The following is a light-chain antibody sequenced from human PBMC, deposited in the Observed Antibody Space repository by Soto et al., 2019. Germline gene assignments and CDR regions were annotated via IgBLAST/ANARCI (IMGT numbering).Light chain of an antibody. Sequence: ELVMTQSPATLSVSPGERATLSCRASQSVSSNLAWYQQKPCQAHRLIIYGASTRATGIPARFSGSGSGTEFTLTISSLQSEDFAVYYCQQYKNWPTITFGQGTRVDIK. CDR3: QQYKNWPTIT. V-gene: IGKV3D-15*01. CDR1: QSVSSN. J-gene: IGKJ5*01. CDR2: GAS.